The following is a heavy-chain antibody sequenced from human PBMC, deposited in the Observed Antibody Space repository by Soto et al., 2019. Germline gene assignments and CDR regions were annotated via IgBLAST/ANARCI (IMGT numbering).Heavy chain of an antibody. Sequence: QVQLQQWGAGLLKPSETLSLTCAVYGGSFSGYYWSWIRQPPGKGLEWIGEINHSGSTNYNPSLKSRVTISVDTSKNQFSLKLSSETAADTAVYYCARGRFLRSSWKIADYWGQGTLVTVSS. D-gene: IGHD6-13*01. CDR2: INHSGST. CDR3: ARGRFLRSSWKIADY. CDR1: GGSFSGYY. J-gene: IGHJ4*02. V-gene: IGHV4-34*01.